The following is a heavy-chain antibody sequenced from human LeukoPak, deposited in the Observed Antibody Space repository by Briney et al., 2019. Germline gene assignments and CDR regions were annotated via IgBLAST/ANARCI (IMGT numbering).Heavy chain of an antibody. CDR2: IYHSGST. D-gene: IGHD6-13*01. J-gene: IGHJ5*02. V-gene: IGHV4-39*07. Sequence: SETLSLTCTVSGGSISSSSYYWGWIRQPPGKGLEWIGSIYHSGSTYYNPSLKSRVTMSVDTSKSQFSLKLSSVTAADTAVYYCARAPPYSNSSYPNWFDPWGQGTLVTVSS. CDR1: GGSISSSSYY. CDR3: ARAPPYSNSSYPNWFDP.